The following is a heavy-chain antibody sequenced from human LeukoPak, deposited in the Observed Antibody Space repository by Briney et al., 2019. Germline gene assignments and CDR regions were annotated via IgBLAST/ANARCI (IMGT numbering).Heavy chain of an antibody. Sequence: PGGSLRLSCSASGFTFSTYWMSWVRQAPRKGREWVANMRRDGNEIYYLDSVRGRFTISRDNAKNTLFLQMNSLRAEDTAVYYCARRGTGHGMDVWGQGTTVIVSS. V-gene: IGHV3-7*01. J-gene: IGHJ6*02. CDR1: GFTFSTYW. CDR3: ARRGTGHGMDV. D-gene: IGHD1-1*01. CDR2: MRRDGNEI.